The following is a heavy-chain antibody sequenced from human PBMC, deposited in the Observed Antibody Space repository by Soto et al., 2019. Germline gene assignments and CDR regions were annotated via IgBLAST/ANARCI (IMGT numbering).Heavy chain of an antibody. D-gene: IGHD2-21*02. CDR2: IYYSGST. Sequence: PSETLSLTCTVSGGSISSSSSYWGWIRQPQGKGLEWIGSIYYSGSTYYNPSLSSRVTISVDTSKNQFSLKLSSVTAADTAVYYCARYCGGDCYSPRFDDWGQGTLVTVSS. CDR3: ARYCGGDCYSPRFDD. V-gene: IGHV4-39*01. J-gene: IGHJ4*02. CDR1: GGSISSSSSY.